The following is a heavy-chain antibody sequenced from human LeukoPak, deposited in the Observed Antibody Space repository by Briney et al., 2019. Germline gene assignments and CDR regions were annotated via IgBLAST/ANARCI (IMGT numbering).Heavy chain of an antibody. Sequence: GASVKISCKGSGYSFTSYWIGWVRQMPGKGLEWMGIIYPGDSDTRYSPSFQGQVTILADKSISTAYLQWSSLKASDTAMYYCAGQPVTTGSSFDYWGQGTLVTVSS. CDR2: IYPGDSDT. D-gene: IGHD4-17*01. J-gene: IGHJ4*02. CDR1: GYSFTSYW. V-gene: IGHV5-51*01. CDR3: AGQPVTTGSSFDY.